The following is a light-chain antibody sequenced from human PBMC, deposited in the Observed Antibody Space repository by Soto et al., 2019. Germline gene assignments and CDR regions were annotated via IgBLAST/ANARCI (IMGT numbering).Light chain of an antibody. CDR3: QQYHNWPLT. CDR2: GTS. Sequence: EIVMTQSPATLSVSPGGRVTLSCRASQSIAGNLAWYQQKPGQAPRLLIYGTSTRATGIPARFSGSGSGTEFTLTISSLQSEDFAVYYCQQYHNWPLTFGGGTKVEIK. V-gene: IGKV3-15*01. J-gene: IGKJ4*01. CDR1: QSIAGN.